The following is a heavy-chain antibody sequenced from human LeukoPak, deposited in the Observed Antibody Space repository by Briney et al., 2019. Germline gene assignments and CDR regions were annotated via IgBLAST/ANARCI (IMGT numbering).Heavy chain of an antibody. J-gene: IGHJ4*02. CDR3: AKDPYGYNSYYFDY. Sequence: GGSLRLSCAASGFTFSSYAMSWVRQAPGKGLEWVSAISSSGGSTYYADSVKGRFTISRDNSKNTLYLQMNSLRVEDTAVYYCAKDPYGYNSYYFDYWGQGTPGTVSS. CDR1: GFTFSSYA. V-gene: IGHV3-23*01. CDR2: ISSSGGST. D-gene: IGHD5-24*01.